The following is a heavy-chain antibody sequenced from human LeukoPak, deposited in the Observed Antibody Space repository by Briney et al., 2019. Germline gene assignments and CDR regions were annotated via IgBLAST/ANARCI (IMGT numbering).Heavy chain of an antibody. Sequence: SETLSLTCTVSGYSISSGYYWGWIRQPPGKGLEWIGSIYHSGSTYYNPSLKSRVTISVDTSKNQFSLKLSSVTAADTAVYYCARGVSDSSGYYSNYYYYMDVWGKGTTVTVSS. V-gene: IGHV4-38-2*02. CDR1: GYSISSGYY. CDR2: IYHSGST. D-gene: IGHD3-22*01. J-gene: IGHJ6*03. CDR3: ARGVSDSSGYYSNYYYYMDV.